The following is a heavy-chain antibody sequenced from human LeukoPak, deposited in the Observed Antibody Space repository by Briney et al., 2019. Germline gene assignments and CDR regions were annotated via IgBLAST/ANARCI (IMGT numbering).Heavy chain of an antibody. D-gene: IGHD5-18*01. CDR2: INTNTGNP. Sequence: ASVNVSCKGSGYTFNRNAMNWVRQAPGQGLEWMGWINTNTGNPTYAQGFTGRFVFSLDTSVSTAYLQISSLKAEDTAVYYCARDTAMVKFDQWGQGTLVTVPS. CDR1: GYTFNRNA. J-gene: IGHJ4*02. CDR3: ARDTAMVKFDQ. V-gene: IGHV7-4-1*02.